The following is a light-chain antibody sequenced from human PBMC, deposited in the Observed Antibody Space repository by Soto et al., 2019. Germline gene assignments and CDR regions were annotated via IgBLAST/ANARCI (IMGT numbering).Light chain of an antibody. CDR2: GAS. CDR3: RQYDSSPWT. Sequence: EIVVTQSPGTLSLSPGERASLSCRASQSVGSSFLAWYQQKPGQAPRLLIYGASSRATGIPDRFSGSGSGTDFTLTISRLEPEDFAVYYCRQYDSSPWTFGQGTKVEIK. V-gene: IGKV3-20*01. CDR1: QSVGSSF. J-gene: IGKJ1*01.